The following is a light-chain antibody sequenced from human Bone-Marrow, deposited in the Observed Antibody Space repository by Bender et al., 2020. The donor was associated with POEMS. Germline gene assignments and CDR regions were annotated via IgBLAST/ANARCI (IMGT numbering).Light chain of an antibody. CDR3: CSYAGSLTPWA. CDR1: SSDVGGYNY. V-gene: IGLV2-11*01. CDR2: DVT. J-gene: IGLJ3*02. Sequence: QSALTQSASVSGSPGQSITISCTGTSSDVGGYNYVSWYQQHPGKAPKLMIYDVTRRPSGVPDRFSGSKSGNTASLSISGLQAEDEALYFCCSYAGSLTPWAFGGGTKVTVL.